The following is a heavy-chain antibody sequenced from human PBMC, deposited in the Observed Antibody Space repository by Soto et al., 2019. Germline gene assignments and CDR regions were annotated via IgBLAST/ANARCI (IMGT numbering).Heavy chain of an antibody. D-gene: IGHD7-27*01. J-gene: IGHJ4*02. CDR2: VSHGGNT. Sequence: QVHLEQRGAGLLKPSRPLPFTAPFSVGSFTGTSGTWAPKPQGKGFGWIGEVSHGGNTKYYPSLRSRVTLSVDSSKNQISLALTSVTAADTAVYYCARAKFESTGWHQFDIWGQGTLVTVSS. V-gene: IGHV4-34*02. CDR3: ARAKFESTGWHQFDI. CDR1: VGSFTGTS.